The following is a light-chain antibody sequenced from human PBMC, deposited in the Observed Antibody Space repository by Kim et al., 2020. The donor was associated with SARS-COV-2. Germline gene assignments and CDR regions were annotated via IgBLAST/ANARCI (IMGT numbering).Light chain of an antibody. CDR2: GAS. J-gene: IGKJ2*01. V-gene: IGKV3D-15*01. CDR1: QSVGNN. CDR3: QQYNTMYT. Sequence: LSVSPGGRAPLSCRASQSVGNNLAWYQQKPGQVPRLLIYGASTRATGISARFSGSGSGTEFTLTISSLQSEDFAVYYCQQYNTMYTFGQGTKLEI.